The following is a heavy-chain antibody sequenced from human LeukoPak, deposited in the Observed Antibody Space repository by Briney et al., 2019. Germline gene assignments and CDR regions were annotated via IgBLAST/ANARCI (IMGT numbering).Heavy chain of an antibody. J-gene: IGHJ1*01. V-gene: IGHV3-30-3*01. Sequence: GGSLRLSCAASGFTFSSYAMHWVRQAPGKGLEWVAVISYDGSNKYYADSVKGRFTISRDNSKNTLYLQMNSLRAEDTAVYYCVSSETSVAGTIGYFQHWGQGTLVTVSS. CDR2: ISYDGSNK. CDR3: VSSETSVAGTIGYFQH. D-gene: IGHD6-19*01. CDR1: GFTFSSYA.